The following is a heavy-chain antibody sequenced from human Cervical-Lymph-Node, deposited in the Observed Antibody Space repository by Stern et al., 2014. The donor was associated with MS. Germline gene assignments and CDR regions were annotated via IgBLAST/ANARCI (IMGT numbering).Heavy chain of an antibody. D-gene: IGHD3-10*01. CDR3: ARRGSARRGSGWLDP. Sequence: QVQLMQSGAEVKEPGSSVKVSCTASGGTSSRHAISWVRQAPGQGLEWMGGIIPVLRSTTYAQKFQGRVTITADDSTSTTFLELSGLTSNDTALYYCARRGSARRGSGWLDPWGQGTLVIVSS. J-gene: IGHJ5*02. CDR2: IIPVLRST. V-gene: IGHV1-69*01. CDR1: GGTSSRHA.